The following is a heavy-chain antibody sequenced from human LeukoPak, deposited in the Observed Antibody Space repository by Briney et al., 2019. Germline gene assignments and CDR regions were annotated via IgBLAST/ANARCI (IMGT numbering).Heavy chain of an antibody. CDR1: GFTFRNYD. CDR3: AKDNWLLSSPAVAGLGD. CDR2: IRRDGSDR. J-gene: IGHJ4*02. V-gene: IGHV3-30*02. Sequence: SGGSLSLSCMPSGFTFRNYDMLWVRQAPGKGLEWVAFIRRDGSDRFHADSVKGRFTISRDNSRNTLYLQMNSLTVEDTAVYYCAKDNWLLSSPAVAGLGDWNQGTLVTVSS. D-gene: IGHD6-19*01.